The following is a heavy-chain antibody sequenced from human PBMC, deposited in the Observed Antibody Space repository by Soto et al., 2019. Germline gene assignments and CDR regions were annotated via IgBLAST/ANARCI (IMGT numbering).Heavy chain of an antibody. D-gene: IGHD3-10*01. CDR3: ATPRPRRGAMITNINFDF. CDR1: GPPLTELS. CDR2: FDTEGGEA. Sequence: GASVKVPCKISGPPLTELSIHRVRQAPGKGLEWMGGFDTEGGEAIYAQKWHGRVTVTEDTVTGTDYKELRGLKSDDTAVYYCATPRPRRGAMITNINFDFWGQGTPVTVSS. J-gene: IGHJ4*02. V-gene: IGHV1-24*01.